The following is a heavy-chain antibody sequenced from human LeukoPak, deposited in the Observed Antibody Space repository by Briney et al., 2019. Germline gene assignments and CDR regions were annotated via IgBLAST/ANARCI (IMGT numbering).Heavy chain of an antibody. V-gene: IGHV4-34*01. Sequence: PSETLSLTCAVYGGSFIGYYWSWIRQPPGKGLEWIGEINHSGSTNYNPALKSRVTISVDTSKNQFSLKLSSVTAADTAVYYCAREVGEGYPDAFDIWGQGTMVTVSS. CDR2: INHSGST. CDR3: AREVGEGYPDAFDI. D-gene: IGHD3-16*01. CDR1: GGSFIGYY. J-gene: IGHJ3*02.